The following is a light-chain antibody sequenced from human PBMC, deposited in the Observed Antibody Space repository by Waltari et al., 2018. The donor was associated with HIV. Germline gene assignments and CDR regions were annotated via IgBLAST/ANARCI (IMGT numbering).Light chain of an antibody. CDR3: QQTYIPPTT. V-gene: IGKV1-39*01. CDR2: AAS. J-gene: IGKJ2*01. Sequence: DIQMTQSPSSLSASIGDRVTIACRASQGINKYLNWYHQKPGKAPELLMYAASNLQSGVPSRFSASGSGTDFTLTISSLQPEDFATYYCQQTYIPPTTFGQGTKLE. CDR1: QGINKY.